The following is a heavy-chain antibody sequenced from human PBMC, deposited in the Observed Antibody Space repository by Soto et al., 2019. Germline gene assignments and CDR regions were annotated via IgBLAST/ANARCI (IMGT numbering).Heavy chain of an antibody. Sequence: QVQXVXSGAEVXXXXXXVXVSXXXXGYXXXXHXXXXXXXXXXXXXEWLGIINPPGGSTTYAQKFQGRVTLTADTDTKTVYMELRSLRSADTARYYCARSWTDYGGNLDLWGQGTLVSVSA. J-gene: IGHJ5*02. CDR1: GYXXXXHX. CDR2: INPPGGST. V-gene: IGHV1-46*01. CDR3: ARSWTDYGGNLDL. D-gene: IGHD3-10*01.